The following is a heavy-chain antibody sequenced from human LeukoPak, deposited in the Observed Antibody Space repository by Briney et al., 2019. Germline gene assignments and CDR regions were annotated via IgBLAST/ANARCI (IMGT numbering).Heavy chain of an antibody. D-gene: IGHD1-26*01. CDR2: ISGSGSTI. V-gene: IGHV3-48*03. CDR3: ARGEGFDY. Sequence: GGSLRLSCAASGFTFSSYEMNWVRQAPGKGLEWISYISGSGSTIYYADSVKGRFTISRDNDKNSLYLQMNSLRADDTAVYYCARGEGFDYWGQGTLVTVSS. CDR1: GFTFSSYE. J-gene: IGHJ4*02.